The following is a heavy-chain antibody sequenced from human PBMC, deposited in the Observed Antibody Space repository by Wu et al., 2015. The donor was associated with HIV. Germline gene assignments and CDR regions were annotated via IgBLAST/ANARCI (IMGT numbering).Heavy chain of an antibody. J-gene: IGHJ4*02. CDR1: GYTFSSYG. CDR3: ARVGDYYDSSGYYQGLDY. V-gene: IGHV1-18*01. D-gene: IGHD3-22*01. CDR2: IAYNGNT. Sequence: QVQLVQSGPELRKPGASVKVSCKASGYTFSSYGVSWVRQAPGQGLEWMGWIAYNGNTYYAQKLQGRVTMTSDTSTSTAYMEVRSLKSDDTAVYYCARVGDYYDSSGYYQGLDYWGQGTLVTVSS.